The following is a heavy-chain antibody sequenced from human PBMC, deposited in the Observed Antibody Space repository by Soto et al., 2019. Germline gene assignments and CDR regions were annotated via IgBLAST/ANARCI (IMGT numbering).Heavy chain of an antibody. D-gene: IGHD4-17*01. Sequence: QVQLQESGPGLVKPSQTLSLTCTVSGGSISSGGYYWSWIRQHPGKGLEWIGYIYYTGTTYYNPSLKSRVTISVVTSKNQFSLELFSVTAADTAVYYCARVYGDYRCWFDPWCQGTLVTVSS. CDR3: ARVYGDYRCWFDP. CDR1: GGSISSGGYY. V-gene: IGHV4-31*03. J-gene: IGHJ5*02. CDR2: IYYTGTT.